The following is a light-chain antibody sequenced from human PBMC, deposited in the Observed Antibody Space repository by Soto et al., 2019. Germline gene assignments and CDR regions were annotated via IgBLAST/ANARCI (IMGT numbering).Light chain of an antibody. J-gene: IGKJ2*01. CDR3: QQYGSSFRYT. CDR2: GAS. Sequence: EIVLTQSSGTLSLSPGERATLSCRASQSVNGNYLTWYQQKPGQAPRLLIYGASTRATGTPDRFSGSGSGTDFTLTISRLEPEDFAVYYCQQYGSSFRYTFGQGTKLEIK. V-gene: IGKV3-20*01. CDR1: QSVNGNY.